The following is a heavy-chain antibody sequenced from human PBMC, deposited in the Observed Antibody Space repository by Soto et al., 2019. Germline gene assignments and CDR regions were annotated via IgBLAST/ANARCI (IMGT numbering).Heavy chain of an antibody. Sequence: EVQLLDSGGGLVQPGGSLRLSCAASGFTFSSYAMNWVRQAPGKGLEWVSVISGSGDSTYYADSVKGRFTISRDTSKNTLYLQMTSLRTGDTAVYYCARRGPGTYFDYWGQGTLVTVSS. D-gene: IGHD6-13*01. CDR2: ISGSGDST. J-gene: IGHJ4*02. CDR1: GFTFSSYA. CDR3: ARRGPGTYFDY. V-gene: IGHV3-23*01.